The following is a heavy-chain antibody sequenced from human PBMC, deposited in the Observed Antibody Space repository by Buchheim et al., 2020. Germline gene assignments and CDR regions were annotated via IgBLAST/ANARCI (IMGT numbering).Heavy chain of an antibody. Sequence: QVHLVQSGAEVKKPGASVKVSCKTSGFTFSGFYMHWVRQAPGQGLEWMGWINPSSGATNCAQKFQDRVTMTRDTSIHTAYMELTRLRSDDTAVYYCAKRFYDYSDYDLWAFDIWGQGT. CDR2: INPSSGAT. D-gene: IGHD3-22*01. CDR1: GFTFSGFY. V-gene: IGHV1-2*02. CDR3: AKRFYDYSDYDLWAFDI. J-gene: IGHJ3*02.